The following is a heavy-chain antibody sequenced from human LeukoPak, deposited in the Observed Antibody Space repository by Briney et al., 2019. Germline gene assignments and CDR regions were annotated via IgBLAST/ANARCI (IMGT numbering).Heavy chain of an antibody. CDR3: ARALADSSGYYYYYYYYGMDV. Sequence: QSGGSLRLSCAASGFTFSSYAMHWVRQAPGKGLEWVAVISYDGSNKYYADSVKGRFTISRDSSKNTLYLQMNSLRAEDTAVYYCARALADSSGYYYYYYYYGMDVWAQGTTVTVSS. D-gene: IGHD3-22*01. CDR2: ISYDGSNK. J-gene: IGHJ6*02. CDR1: GFTFSSYA. V-gene: IGHV3-30*04.